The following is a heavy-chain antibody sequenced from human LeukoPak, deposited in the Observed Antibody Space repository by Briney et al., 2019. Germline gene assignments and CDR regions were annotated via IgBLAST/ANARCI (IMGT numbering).Heavy chain of an antibody. J-gene: IGHJ4*02. CDR3: ARVVLQLWSASHVTLDY. CDR1: GYTSTSYD. D-gene: IGHD5-18*01. V-gene: IGHV1-8*01. Sequence: ASVKVSCKASGYTSTSYDINWVRQATGQGLEWMGWMNPNSGNTGYAQKFQGRVTMTRNTSISTAYMELSSLRSEDTAVYYCARVVLQLWSASHVTLDYWGQGTLVTVSS. CDR2: MNPNSGNT.